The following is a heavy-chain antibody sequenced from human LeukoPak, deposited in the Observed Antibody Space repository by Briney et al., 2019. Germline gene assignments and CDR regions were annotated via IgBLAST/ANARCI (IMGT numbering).Heavy chain of an antibody. J-gene: IGHJ6*03. D-gene: IGHD4-17*01. CDR3: ARVYGDYDDYYYYMDV. V-gene: IGHV3-53*01. CDR2: IYSGGST. Sequence: TGGSLRLSCAASGFTVSSNYMSWVRQAPGKGLEWVSVIYSGGSTYYADSVKGRFTISRDNSKNTLYLQMNSLRAEDTAVYYCARVYGDYDDYYYYMDVWGKGTTVTVSS. CDR1: GFTVSSNY.